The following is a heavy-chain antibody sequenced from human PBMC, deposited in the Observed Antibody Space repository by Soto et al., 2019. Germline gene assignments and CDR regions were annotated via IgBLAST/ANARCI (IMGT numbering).Heavy chain of an antibody. D-gene: IGHD2-15*01. CDR2: IYYSGST. CDR3: AREYVGEYCSGGSCYSSNLYYFDY. V-gene: IGHV4-61*01. CDR1: GGSVSSGSYY. J-gene: IGHJ4*02. Sequence: PSETLSLTCTLSGGSVSSGSYYWSWIRQPPGTGLEWIGYIYYSGSTNYNPSLKSRVTISVDTSKNQFSLKLSSVTAADTAVYYCAREYVGEYCSGGSCYSSNLYYFDYWGQGTLVTVSS.